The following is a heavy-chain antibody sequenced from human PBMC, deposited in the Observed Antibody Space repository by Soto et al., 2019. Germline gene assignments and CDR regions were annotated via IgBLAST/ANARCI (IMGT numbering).Heavy chain of an antibody. D-gene: IGHD2-2*01. CDR1: GYTFSSYG. Sequence: GASVKVSCKASGYTFSSYGISWVRQAPGQGLEWMGWISAYNGNTNYAQKLQGRFTISRDNAKNSLYLQMNSLRAEDTAVYYCARDYEYQLLAGVWGQGTTVTVSS. J-gene: IGHJ6*02. V-gene: IGHV1-18*01. CDR3: ARDYEYQLLAGV. CDR2: ISAYNGNT.